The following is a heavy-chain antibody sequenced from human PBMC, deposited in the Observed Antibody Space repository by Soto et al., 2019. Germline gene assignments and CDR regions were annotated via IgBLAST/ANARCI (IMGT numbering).Heavy chain of an antibody. CDR2: INAAKGDT. J-gene: IGHJ4*02. V-gene: IGHV1-3*01. Sequence: GASVKACCKASGYTFTSYAMHWVRQAPGQRLEWMGWINAAKGDTKYPQRFQGRVTITRDTSASTAYMELSSLRSEDTAVYYCARNILGGTTDYWGPGTLVTVSS. CDR3: ARNILGGTTDY. CDR1: GYTFTSYA. D-gene: IGHD1-7*01.